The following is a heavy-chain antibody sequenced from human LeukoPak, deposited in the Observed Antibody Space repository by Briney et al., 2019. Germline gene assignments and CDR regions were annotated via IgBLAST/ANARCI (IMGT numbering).Heavy chain of an antibody. Sequence: GASVKVSCKASGYTFTSYDISWVRQAPGQGLEWMGLINAYNGNTNYAQKLQGRVTMTTDTSTSTAYMELRSLRSDDTAVYYCERQWPVRNWFDRGGQGTLVTVSS. CDR1: GYTFTSYD. J-gene: IGHJ5*02. CDR3: ERQWPVRNWFDR. D-gene: IGHD6-19*01. CDR2: INAYNGNT. V-gene: IGHV1-18*01.